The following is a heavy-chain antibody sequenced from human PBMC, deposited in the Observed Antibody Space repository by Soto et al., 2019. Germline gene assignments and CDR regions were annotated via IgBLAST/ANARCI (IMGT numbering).Heavy chain of an antibody. V-gene: IGHV3-15*01. CDR2: IKSKTDGGTT. D-gene: IGHD3-3*01. J-gene: IGHJ6*03. CDR3: TTVDRMYYDFWSALTGPYYMDV. Sequence: PGGSLRLSCAASGFTFSNAWMSWGRQAPGKGLEWVGRIKSKTDGGTTDYAAPVKGRFTISRDDSKNTLYLQMNSLKTEDTAVYYCTTVDRMYYDFWSALTGPYYMDVWGKGTTVTVSS. CDR1: GFTFSNAW.